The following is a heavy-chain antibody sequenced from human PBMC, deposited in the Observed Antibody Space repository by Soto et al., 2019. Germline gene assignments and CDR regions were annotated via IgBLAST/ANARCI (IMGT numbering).Heavy chain of an antibody. CDR2: ISSTTNYI. Sequence: GGSLRLSCAASWFTFTRYSMNWVRQAPGKGLEWVSSISSTTNYIYYGDSMKGRFTISRDNAKNSLYLEMSSLRAEDTAVYYCARESEDLTSNFDYWGQGTLVTVSS. CDR3: ARESEDLTSNFDY. V-gene: IGHV3-21*06. J-gene: IGHJ4*02. CDR1: WFTFTRYS.